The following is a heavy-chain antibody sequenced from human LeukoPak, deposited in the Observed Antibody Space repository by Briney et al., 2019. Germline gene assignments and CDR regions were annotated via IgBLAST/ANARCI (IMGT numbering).Heavy chain of an antibody. CDR2: IREDGSEK. CDR1: GFTFSAYW. D-gene: IGHD2-21*02. J-gene: IGHJ6*03. Sequence: GGSLRLSCATSGFTFSAYWMSWVRQAPGKGLEWVANIREDGSEKYYVDSVKGRFTISRDNAKNSVYLQMNSLRADDTAVYYCARSTMTASYYYMDVWGKGTTVTVSS. CDR3: ARSTMTASYYYMDV. V-gene: IGHV3-7*01.